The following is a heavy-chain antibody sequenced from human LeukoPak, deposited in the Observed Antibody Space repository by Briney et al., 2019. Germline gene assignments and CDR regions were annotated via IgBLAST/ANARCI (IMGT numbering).Heavy chain of an antibody. J-gene: IGHJ4*02. CDR1: GFAFTSYT. D-gene: IGHD1-26*01. V-gene: IGHV3-21*01. Sequence: GGSLRLSCAASGFAFTSYTLNWVRQAPGKGLEWVSSISSSSSYIYYADSVQGLFTISRDNAKNSLYLQMNSLRVEDTAVYYCTRDFRGSYADYSGQRTLVSVSS. CDR2: ISSSSSYI. CDR3: TRDFRGSYADY.